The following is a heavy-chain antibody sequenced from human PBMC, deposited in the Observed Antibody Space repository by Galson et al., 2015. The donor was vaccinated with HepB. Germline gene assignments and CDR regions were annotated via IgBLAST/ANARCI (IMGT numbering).Heavy chain of an antibody. V-gene: IGHV3-30-3*01. CDR1: GFSFDTYA. J-gene: IGHJ4*02. Sequence: SLRLSCAASGFSFDTYAMHWVRQAPGRGLEWVALTSYDGSDIDKFYADSVKGRFTISRDNSKNTLYLQMDSLRTEDTAMYYCARDLADSGWLYYFDYWGQGTLVTVSS. CDR2: TSYDGSDIDK. CDR3: ARDLADSGWLYYFDY. D-gene: IGHD6-19*01.